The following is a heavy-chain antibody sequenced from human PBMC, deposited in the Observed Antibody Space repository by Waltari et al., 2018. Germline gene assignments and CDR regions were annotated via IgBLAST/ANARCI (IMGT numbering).Heavy chain of an antibody. CDR2: IKSDTDGGTA. V-gene: IGHV3-15*01. Sequence: EVQMVESGGGLVKSGGSLSLSCVVCGLIFSKAWMGWVRQAPGEGLEWIARIKSDTDGGTADYAAHVKGRFTISRDDSKETLYLQMDSLKTGDTAMYYCSTLRGFWGQGTLVTVSS. CDR1: GLIFSKAW. J-gene: IGHJ4*02. CDR3: STLRGF.